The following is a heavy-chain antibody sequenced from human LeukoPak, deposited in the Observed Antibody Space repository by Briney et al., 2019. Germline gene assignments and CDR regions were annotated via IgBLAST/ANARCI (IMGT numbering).Heavy chain of an antibody. D-gene: IGHD1-20*01. CDR3: ARDRMDNWSWRY. V-gene: IGHV3-21*01. CDR1: GFTFSNYT. J-gene: IGHJ4*02. Sequence: GGSLRLSCAASGFTFSNYTMNWVRQAPGKGLEWVSSISSSRSYIFYADSVKGRFTISRDNAKNSLYLQMNSLRAEDTAVYYCARDRMDNWSWRYWGQGTLVTVSS. CDR2: ISSSRSYI.